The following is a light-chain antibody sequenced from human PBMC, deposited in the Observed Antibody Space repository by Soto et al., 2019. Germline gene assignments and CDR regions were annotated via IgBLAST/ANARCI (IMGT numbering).Light chain of an antibody. J-gene: IGLJ2*01. CDR1: SSAIGTNP. CDR3: SAWDDSIYRPV. CDR2: RDN. Sequence: QSVLTQPPSASGTPGARVALSCSGGSSAIGTNPVNCYLHLPGAAPKLLIYRDNQRPSRVPDRFSGSKSGTSASLTNSGLQSEDEAGFLCSAWDDSIYRPVFGGGTKLTVL. V-gene: IGLV1-44*01.